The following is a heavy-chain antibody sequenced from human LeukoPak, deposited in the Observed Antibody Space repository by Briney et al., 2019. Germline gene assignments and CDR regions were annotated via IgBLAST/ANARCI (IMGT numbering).Heavy chain of an antibody. Sequence: GASVKVSCKASGYTFTGYYMHWVRQAPGQGLEWMGWINPNSGGTNYAQKFQGRVTMTRDTSISTAYMELSRLRSDDTAVYYCARVGDDILTGYYINLPDYWGQGTLVSVSS. V-gene: IGHV1-2*02. J-gene: IGHJ4*02. CDR3: ARVGDDILTGYYINLPDY. CDR1: GYTFTGYY. CDR2: INPNSGGT. D-gene: IGHD3-9*01.